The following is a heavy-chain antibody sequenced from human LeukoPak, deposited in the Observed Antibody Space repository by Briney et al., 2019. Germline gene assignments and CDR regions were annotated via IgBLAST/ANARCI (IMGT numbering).Heavy chain of an antibody. J-gene: IGHJ6*02. CDR1: GYSFTAYW. CDR2: INPNSGGT. V-gene: IGHV1-2*02. CDR3: GLTVTYSYGMDV. D-gene: IGHD4-17*01. Sequence: RASVKVSCKPSGYSFTAYWIHWVRQAPGRGLEWLGWINPNSGGTNYVQKFQGRVTMTRDTSISTAYLELSRLRSDDTAVYYCGLTVTYSYGMDVWGQGTTVTVSS.